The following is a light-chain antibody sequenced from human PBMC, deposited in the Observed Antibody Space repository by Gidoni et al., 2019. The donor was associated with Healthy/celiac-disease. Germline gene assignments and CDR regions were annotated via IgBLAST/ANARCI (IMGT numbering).Light chain of an antibody. J-gene: IGKJ1*01. CDR2: AAS. Sequence: DIQMNKSPSSLSASVGDRVTITCRASQIMSSYLNWYQQKPGKAPKLLIYAASSLQSGVPSRFSGSGSGTDFTLTISSLQPEDFATYYCQQSYSTPRTFGQGTKVEIK. CDR1: QIMSSY. CDR3: QQSYSTPRT. V-gene: IGKV1-39*01.